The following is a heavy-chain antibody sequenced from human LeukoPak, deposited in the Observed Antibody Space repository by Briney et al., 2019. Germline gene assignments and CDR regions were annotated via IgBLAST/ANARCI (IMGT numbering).Heavy chain of an antibody. CDR3: ARGSKLLWFGELLRFDY. J-gene: IGHJ4*02. Sequence: ASVKVSCKASGYTFTGYYMHWVRQAPGQGLEWMGWINPNSGGTNYAQKFQGRVTMTRDTSISTAYMELSRLRSDDTAVYYCARGSKLLWFGELLRFDYWGQGTLVTVSS. CDR2: INPNSGGT. V-gene: IGHV1-2*02. CDR1: GYTFTGYY. D-gene: IGHD3-10*01.